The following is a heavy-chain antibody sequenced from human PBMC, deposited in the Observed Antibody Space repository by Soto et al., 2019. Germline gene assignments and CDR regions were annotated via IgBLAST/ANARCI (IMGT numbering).Heavy chain of an antibody. J-gene: IGHJ3*02. V-gene: IGHV3-11*01. CDR2: ISSSGSTI. Sequence: GESLKISCAASGFTFSDYYMSWIRQAPGKGLEWVSYISSSGSTIYYADSVKGRFTISRDNAKNSLYLQMNSLRAEDTAVYYCARELYDFWSGYLTIWGQGTMVTVSS. D-gene: IGHD3-3*01. CDR3: ARELYDFWSGYLTI. CDR1: GFTFSDYY.